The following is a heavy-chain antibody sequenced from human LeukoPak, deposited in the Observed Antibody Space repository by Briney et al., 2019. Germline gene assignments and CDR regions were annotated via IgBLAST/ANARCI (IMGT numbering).Heavy chain of an antibody. J-gene: IGHJ4*02. Sequence: GGTLRLSCVVSGLTFSNAWMNWVRQAPGKGLEWVGRIKRSTDGETPDYADSVKGRFTISRDDSKNTLYLQMNRLRPDDTAVYYCARGRRSDYYDILTGWMTYFEYWGQGNLVTVSS. V-gene: IGHV3-15*01. CDR2: IKRSTDGETP. CDR1: GLTFSNAW. D-gene: IGHD3-9*01. CDR3: ARGRRSDYYDILTGWMTYFEY.